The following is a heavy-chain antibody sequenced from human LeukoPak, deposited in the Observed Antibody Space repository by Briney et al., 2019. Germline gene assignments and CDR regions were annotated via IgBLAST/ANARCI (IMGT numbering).Heavy chain of an antibody. CDR3: ARDRGSLRYYFDY. D-gene: IGHD1-26*01. CDR2: TYYRSKWYN. J-gene: IGHJ4*02. CDR1: GDSFSSNSVA. V-gene: IGHV6-1*01. Sequence: SQTLSLTCAVSGDSFSSNSVAWSWIRQSPSRGLEWLVSTYYRSKWYNDYALSVKSRITINPDTSKNQFSLQLNSVTPEDTAVYYCARDRGSLRYYFDYWGQGSLVTVSS.